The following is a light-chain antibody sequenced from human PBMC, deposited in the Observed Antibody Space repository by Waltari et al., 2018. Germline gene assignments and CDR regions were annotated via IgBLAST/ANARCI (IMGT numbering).Light chain of an antibody. Sequence: IVLTQSPGTLSLSPGERATLSCRAGHSVSRSLAWYQQKPGQAPKLLIYGAPTRATGIPDRFTGSGSVTDFSLTISSLEPEDFAIYFCQHYVRLPATFGQGTKVEIK. J-gene: IGKJ1*01. CDR3: QHYVRLPAT. V-gene: IGKV3-20*01. CDR2: GAP. CDR1: HSVSRS.